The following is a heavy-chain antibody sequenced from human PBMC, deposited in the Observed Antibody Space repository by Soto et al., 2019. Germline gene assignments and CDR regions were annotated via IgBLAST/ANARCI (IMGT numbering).Heavy chain of an antibody. J-gene: IGHJ5*02. CDR3: ARWSSWFDP. D-gene: IGHD2-15*01. V-gene: IGHV3-23*01. CDR1: GFTFSSYA. CDR2: ISGSGGST. Sequence: PGGSLRLSCVASGFTFSSYAMSWVRQAPGKGLEWVSAISGSGGSTYYADSVKGRFTISRDNAKNSLYLQMNSLRAEDTAVYYCARWSSWFDPWGQGTLVTVSS.